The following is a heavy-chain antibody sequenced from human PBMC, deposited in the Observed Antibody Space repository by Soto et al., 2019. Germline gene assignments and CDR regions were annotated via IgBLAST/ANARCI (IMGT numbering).Heavy chain of an antibody. J-gene: IGHJ4*02. CDR2: ISVYTGNT. CDR3: ARGRYEDGDYDY. Sequence: ASVKVSCKASGYTFTAYGFNWVRQAPGQGLEWMGWISVYTGNTNYAQNLQGRVTMTTDTSTRTAYMELRGLSSVTAADTAVYYCARGRYEDGDYDYWGQGTLVTVSS. CDR1: GYTFTAYG. V-gene: IGHV1-18*01. D-gene: IGHD4-17*01.